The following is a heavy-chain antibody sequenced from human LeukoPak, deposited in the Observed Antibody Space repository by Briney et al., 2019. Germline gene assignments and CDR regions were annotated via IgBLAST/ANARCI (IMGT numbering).Heavy chain of an antibody. CDR3: ARGSYYYDSSGYGFDY. J-gene: IGHJ4*02. Sequence: SQTLSLTCAISGDSVSSNSAAWNWIRQSPSRGLEWLGRTYYRSKWYNDYAVFVKSRITINPDTSKNQFSLQLNSVTPEDTAVYYCARGSYYYDSSGYGFDYWGQGTLVTVSS. CDR1: GDSVSSNSAA. V-gene: IGHV6-1*01. D-gene: IGHD3-22*01. CDR2: TYYRSKWYN.